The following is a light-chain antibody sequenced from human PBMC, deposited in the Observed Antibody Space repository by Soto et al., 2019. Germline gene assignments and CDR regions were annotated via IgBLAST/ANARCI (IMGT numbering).Light chain of an antibody. CDR3: QQYDIWWT. J-gene: IGKJ1*01. CDR1: QSVGSN. CDR2: GAS. Sequence: EIVFTQSPGTLSLSPGERATLSCRASQSVGSNLAWYQQKPGQAPRLLIYGASTRVTGIPARFSGSGSGTEFTLTISSLQSEDFAVYFCQQYDIWWTFGQGTKVDIK. V-gene: IGKV3-15*01.